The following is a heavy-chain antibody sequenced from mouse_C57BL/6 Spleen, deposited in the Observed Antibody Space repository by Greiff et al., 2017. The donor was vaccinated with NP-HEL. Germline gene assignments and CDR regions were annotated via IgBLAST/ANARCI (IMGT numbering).Heavy chain of an antibody. J-gene: IGHJ1*03. CDR1: GYAFSSSW. CDR2: IYPGDGDT. Sequence: QVQLKESGPELVKPGASVKISCKASGYAFSSSWMNWVKQRPGKGLEWIGRIYPGDGDTNYNGKFKGKATLTADKSSSTAYMQLSSLTSEDSAVYFCARGYYYGSSYGYFDVWGTGTTVTVSS. V-gene: IGHV1-82*01. CDR3: ARGYYYGSSYGYFDV. D-gene: IGHD1-1*01.